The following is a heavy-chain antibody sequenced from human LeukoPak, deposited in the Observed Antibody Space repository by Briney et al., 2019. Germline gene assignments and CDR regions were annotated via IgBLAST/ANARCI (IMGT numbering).Heavy chain of an antibody. D-gene: IGHD5-12*01. CDR2: IYYSGST. Sequence: SETLSLTCTVSGGSISSYYWSWIRQPPGKGRQGIGYIYYSGSTNYNPSLKSRLTISVHTSKSQSSLKLSSVTAADTAVYYCARLPAGGYDHFDYWGQGTLVTVSS. V-gene: IGHV4-59*08. CDR1: GGSISSYY. CDR3: ARLPAGGYDHFDY. J-gene: IGHJ4*02.